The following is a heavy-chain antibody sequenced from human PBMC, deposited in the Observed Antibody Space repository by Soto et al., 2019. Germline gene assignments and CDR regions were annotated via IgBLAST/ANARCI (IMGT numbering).Heavy chain of an antibody. CDR2: IIPIFGTA. Sequence: QVQLVQSGAEVKKPGSSVKGSCKASGGTFSSYAISWVRQAPGQGLEWMGGIIPIFGTANYAQKFQGRVTITADESTSTAYMELSSLRAEDTAVYYCAVTVTTHYGMDVWGQGTTVTVSS. CDR3: AVTVTTHYGMDV. J-gene: IGHJ6*02. D-gene: IGHD4-17*01. V-gene: IGHV1-69*01. CDR1: GGTFSSYA.